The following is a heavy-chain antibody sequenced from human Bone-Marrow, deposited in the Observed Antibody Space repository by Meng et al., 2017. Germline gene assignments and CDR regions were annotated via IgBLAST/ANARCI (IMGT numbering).Heavy chain of an antibody. Sequence: ASVKVSCKASGYTFTSYYMHWVRQAPGQGLEWMGIINPSGGSTSYAQKFQGRVTMTRDTSTSTVYMELSSLRSEDTAVYYCAGDSPFYYYGMDVWGQGTTVTVSS. J-gene: IGHJ6*02. V-gene: IGHV1-46*01. CDR2: INPSGGST. CDR1: GYTFTSYY. CDR3: AGDSPFYYYGMDV.